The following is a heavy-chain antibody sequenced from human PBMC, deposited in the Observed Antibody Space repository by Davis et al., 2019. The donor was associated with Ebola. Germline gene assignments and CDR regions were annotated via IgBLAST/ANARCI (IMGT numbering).Heavy chain of an antibody. CDR1: GYTFTSYY. Sequence: AASVKVSCKASGYTFTSYYMHWVRQAPGQGLEWMGIINPSGGNTNYAQKFQGRVTISRDMSTSTSYLDLSNVRSEDTAVYYCAASAGTVGNFDYWGQGTLVTVSS. V-gene: IGHV1-46*01. J-gene: IGHJ4*01. D-gene: IGHD1-14*01. CDR3: AASAGTVGNFDY. CDR2: INPSGGNT.